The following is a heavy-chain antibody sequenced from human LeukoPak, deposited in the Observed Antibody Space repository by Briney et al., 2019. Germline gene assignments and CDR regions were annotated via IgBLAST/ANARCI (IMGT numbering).Heavy chain of an antibody. CDR2: FSGDGSTT. CDR1: GFTFHASS. D-gene: IGHD4-11*01. Sequence: GGSLRLSCAASGFTFHASSMRWVRQVPGKGLEWVSLFSGDGSTTYYADSVKGRITISRDNSKSSLYLQMNSLTTEDTALYYCAKADYSNKGDAFHVWGQGTMVTVSS. CDR3: AKADYSNKGDAFHV. J-gene: IGHJ3*01. V-gene: IGHV3-43*02.